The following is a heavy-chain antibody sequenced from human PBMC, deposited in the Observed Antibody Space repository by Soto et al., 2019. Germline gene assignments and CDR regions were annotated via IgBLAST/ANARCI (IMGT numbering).Heavy chain of an antibody. CDR3: ARELYSGYDYYYYGMDV. J-gene: IGHJ6*02. V-gene: IGHV1-69*06. CDR2: IIPIFGTA. Sequence: SVKVSCKXSGGTFSSYAISWVRQAPGQGLEWMGGIIPIFGTANYAQKFQGRVTITADKSTSTAYMELSSLRSEDTAVYYCARELYSGYDYYYYGMDVWGQGTTVTVSS. D-gene: IGHD5-12*01. CDR1: GGTFSSYA.